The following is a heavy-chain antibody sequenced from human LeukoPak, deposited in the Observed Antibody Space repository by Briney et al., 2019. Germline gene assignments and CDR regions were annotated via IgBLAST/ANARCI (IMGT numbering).Heavy chain of an antibody. J-gene: IGHJ4*02. CDR3: ARYSGNYGLDY. CDR1: GFTFSNYV. D-gene: IGHD4-17*01. V-gene: IGHV3-30*02. Sequence: PGESLRLSCAASGFTFSNYVIHWVRQPPGKGLEWVSLIRYDGSSKYYADSVRGRFTISRDNSKNTLYLQMNSLRAEDTAVYYCARYSGNYGLDYWGQGTLVTVSS. CDR2: IRYDGSSK.